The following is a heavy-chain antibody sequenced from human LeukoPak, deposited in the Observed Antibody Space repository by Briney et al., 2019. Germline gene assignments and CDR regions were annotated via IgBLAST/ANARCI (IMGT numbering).Heavy chain of an antibody. D-gene: IGHD2-15*01. CDR3: ATELRRKASLNY. V-gene: IGHV3-23*01. J-gene: IGHJ4*02. Sequence: PGGSLRLPCAASGLTFSRYAMSWVRQAPGKGLDWVSGISGSGGSTYYARSVKGRFTISRDNSKSTLYLDLTTLRTEDTAIYHCATELRRKASLNYWGQGTLLTVSS. CDR2: ISGSGGST. CDR1: GLTFSRYA.